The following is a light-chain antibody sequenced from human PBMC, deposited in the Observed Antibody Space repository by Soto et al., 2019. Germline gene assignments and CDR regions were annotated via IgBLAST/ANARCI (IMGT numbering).Light chain of an antibody. CDR3: SSYTSNSTWV. CDR1: SSDVGGYKY. CDR2: EVS. V-gene: IGLV2-14*01. Sequence: QSALTQPASVSGSPGQSITISCTGTSSDVGGYKYVSWYQQHPGKAPKVMIYEVSNRPSGVSDRFSGSKSGNTASLTISGLQAEDEADYYCSSYTSNSTWVFGGGTKLTVL. J-gene: IGLJ3*02.